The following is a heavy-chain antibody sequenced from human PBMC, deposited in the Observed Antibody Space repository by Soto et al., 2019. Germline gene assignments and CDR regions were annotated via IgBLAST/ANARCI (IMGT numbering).Heavy chain of an antibody. CDR2: IYYSGST. J-gene: IGHJ5*02. CDR3: ARAGSSSWYGVDWFDP. Sequence: LTCTVSGGSISSGDYYWSWIRQPPGKGLEWIGYIYYSGSTYYNPSLKSRVTISVDTSKNQFSLKLSSVTAADTAVYYCARAGSSSWYGVDWFDPWGQGNLVTVSS. D-gene: IGHD6-13*01. V-gene: IGHV4-30-4*01. CDR1: GGSISSGDYY.